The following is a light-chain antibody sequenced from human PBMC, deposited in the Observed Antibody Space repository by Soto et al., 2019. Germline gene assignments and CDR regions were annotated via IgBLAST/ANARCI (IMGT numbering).Light chain of an antibody. CDR3: HQYNSYF. CDR2: KAS. Sequence: GDRVTIACRASQSISRWMAWYQQKPGEAPKLLIYKASTLESGVPSRFSGSGSGTEFSLTISSLQPDDFASYYCHQYNSYFFGQGTKLEIK. J-gene: IGKJ2*01. CDR1: QSISRW. V-gene: IGKV1-5*03.